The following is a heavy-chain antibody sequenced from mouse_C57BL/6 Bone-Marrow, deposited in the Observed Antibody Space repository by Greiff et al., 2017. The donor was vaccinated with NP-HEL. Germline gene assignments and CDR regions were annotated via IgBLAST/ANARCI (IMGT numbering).Heavy chain of an antibody. CDR1: GFTFSSYG. V-gene: IGHV5-6*02. CDR2: ISSGGSYT. J-gene: IGHJ3*01. CDR3: ARRLRRTWFAY. Sequence: EVKLVESGGDLVKPGGSLKLSCAASGFTFSSYGMSWVRQTPDKRLEWVATISSGGSYTYYPDSVKGRFTISRDNAKNTLYLQMSSLKSEDTAMYYCARRLRRTWFAYWGQGTLVTVSA. D-gene: IGHD2-12*01.